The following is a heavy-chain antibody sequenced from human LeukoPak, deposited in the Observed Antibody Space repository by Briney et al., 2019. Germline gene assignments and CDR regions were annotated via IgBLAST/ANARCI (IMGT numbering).Heavy chain of an antibody. D-gene: IGHD4-23*01. CDR3: AGTSDYGGNWAFDY. J-gene: IGHJ4*02. CDR1: GYTFTDYY. CDR2: INPNSGGT. V-gene: IGHV1-2*02. Sequence: ASVKVSCKASGYTFTDYYMHWVRQAPGQGLEWMGWINPNSGGTNYAQKFQGRVTMTRDTSISTAYMELSRLRSDDTAVYYCAGTSDYGGNWAFDYWGQGTLATVSS.